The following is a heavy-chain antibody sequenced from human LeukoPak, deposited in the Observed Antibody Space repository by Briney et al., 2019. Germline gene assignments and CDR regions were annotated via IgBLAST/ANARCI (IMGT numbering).Heavy chain of an antibody. CDR2: IHPVDSNT. V-gene: IGHV5-51*01. D-gene: IGHD6-19*01. CDR3: ARRRAVAGMYYFDY. Sequence: PGESLKISRQGSGDSFITNWIDWVRQMPGKGLEWMGIIHPVDSNTRYSPSFQGQVTISADKSISTAYLQWSSLKASDTAMYYCARRRAVAGMYYFDYSGQGTLVTVSS. J-gene: IGHJ4*02. CDR1: GDSFITNW.